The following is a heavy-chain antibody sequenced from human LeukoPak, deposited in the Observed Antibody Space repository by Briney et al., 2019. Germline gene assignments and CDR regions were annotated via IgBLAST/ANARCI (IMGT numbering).Heavy chain of an antibody. D-gene: IGHD3-22*01. J-gene: IGHJ3*02. V-gene: IGHV3-53*01. Sequence: GGSLRLSCAASGFTVSSIHMVWVRQAPGKGLEWVSVTYTGGNSYYADSVKGRFIISRDISKNTLYLQMNSLRAEDSALYYCARGGRGSAAVVAPRSFDIWGQGTMVTVST. CDR3: ARGGRGSAAVVAPRSFDI. CDR1: GFTVSSIH. CDR2: TYTGGNS.